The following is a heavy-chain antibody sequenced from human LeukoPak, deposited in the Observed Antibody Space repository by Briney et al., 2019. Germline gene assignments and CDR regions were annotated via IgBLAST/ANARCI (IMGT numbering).Heavy chain of an antibody. V-gene: IGHV3-23*01. J-gene: IGHJ4*02. CDR2: ISGSGGST. D-gene: IGHD4-17*01. CDR3: ARDRDYGDTGVDY. Sequence: GGSLRLSCAASGFTFSSHAMSWVRQAPGKGLEWVSAISGSGGSTYYADSVKGRFTISRDNSKNTLYLQMNSLRAEDTAVYYCARDRDYGDTGVDYWGQGTLVTVSS. CDR1: GFTFSSHA.